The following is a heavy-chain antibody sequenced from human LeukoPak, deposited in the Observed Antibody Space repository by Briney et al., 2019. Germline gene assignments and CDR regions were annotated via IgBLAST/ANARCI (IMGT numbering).Heavy chain of an antibody. CDR1: GGSISSYY. CDR3: ARGMVVNYDILTGYHFFDY. J-gene: IGHJ4*02. V-gene: IGHV4-59*01. Sequence: SETLSLTCTVSGGSISSYYWSWIRQPPGKGLERIGYIYYSGSTNYNPSLKSRVTISVDTSKNQFSLKLSSVTAADTAVYYCARGMVVNYDILTGYHFFDYWGQGTLVTVSS. CDR2: IYYSGST. D-gene: IGHD3-9*01.